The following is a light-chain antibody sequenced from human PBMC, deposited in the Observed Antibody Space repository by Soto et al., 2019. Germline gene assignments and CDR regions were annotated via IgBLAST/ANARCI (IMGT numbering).Light chain of an antibody. V-gene: IGLV2-14*01. J-gene: IGLJ3*02. Sequence: QSALTKPASVSGSPGQSITISCTGTSSDVGGYNYVSWYQQHPGKAPKLMIYEVSNRPSGVSNRFSGSKSGNTASLTISGLQAEDEADYYCSSYTSSSTGKVFGGGTKLTVL. CDR3: SSYTSSSTGKV. CDR2: EVS. CDR1: SSDVGGYNY.